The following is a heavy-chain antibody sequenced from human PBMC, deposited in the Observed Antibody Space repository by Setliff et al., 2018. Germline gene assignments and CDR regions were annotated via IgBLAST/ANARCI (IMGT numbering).Heavy chain of an antibody. CDR3: ARAGRNNYDSSGYYYDLYYYNYMDV. V-gene: IGHV1-69*05. J-gene: IGHJ6*03. CDR1: GGTFSNYG. D-gene: IGHD3-22*01. CDR2: TIPMFRTT. Sequence: ASVKVSCKASGGTFSNYGISWVRQAPGQGLEWMGGTIPMFRTTNYARKFQGRVTMTTDTSTSTAYMELRSLRSDDTAVYYCARAGRNNYDSSGYYYDLYYYNYMDVWGKGTTVTVSS.